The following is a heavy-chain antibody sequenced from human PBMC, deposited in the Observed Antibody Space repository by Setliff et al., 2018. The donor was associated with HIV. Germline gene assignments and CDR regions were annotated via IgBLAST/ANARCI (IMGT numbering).Heavy chain of an antibody. CDR3: ARGSMGPAPGPDDAFDI. CDR1: GFMFSRYD. V-gene: IGHV3-13*01. J-gene: IGHJ3*02. Sequence: PGGSLRLSCAASGFMFSRYDMHWVRQVAGQGLEWVSAIGTIGDTFYPDSVKGRFTISRENAENSLYLQMNSLRAEDTAVYYCARGSMGPAPGPDDAFDIWGQGTMVTV. CDR2: IGTIGDT. D-gene: IGHD6-13*01.